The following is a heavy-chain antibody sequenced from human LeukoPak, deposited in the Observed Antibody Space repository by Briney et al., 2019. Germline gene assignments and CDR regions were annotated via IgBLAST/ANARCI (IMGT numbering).Heavy chain of an antibody. CDR1: GYTFTSYG. V-gene: IGHV1-18*01. CDR3: ARGRAAAALFWFDP. D-gene: IGHD6-13*01. Sequence: GASVKVSCKASGYTFTSYGISWVRQAPGQGLEWMGWINSNTGGTKYAQKFQGTVTMTRGTSISTAYMELSSLRADDTATYYCARGRAAAALFWFDPWGQGTLVTVSS. CDR2: INSNTGGT. J-gene: IGHJ5*02.